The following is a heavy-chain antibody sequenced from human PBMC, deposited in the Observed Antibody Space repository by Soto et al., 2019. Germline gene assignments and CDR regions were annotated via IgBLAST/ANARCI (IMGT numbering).Heavy chain of an antibody. CDR3: AREEILWFGERYYYYYDMDV. J-gene: IGHJ6*03. Sequence: GGSLRLSCAASGFTFSSYWMSWVRQAPGKGLEWVANIKQDGSEKYYVDSVKGRFTISRDNAKNALYLQMNSLRAEDTAVYYCAREEILWFGERYYYYYDMDVWGKGTSVTVSS. CDR2: IKQDGSEK. D-gene: IGHD3-10*01. CDR1: GFTFSSYW. V-gene: IGHV3-7*03.